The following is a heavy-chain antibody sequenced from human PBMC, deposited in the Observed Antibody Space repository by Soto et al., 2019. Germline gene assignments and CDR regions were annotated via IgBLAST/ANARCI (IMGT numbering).Heavy chain of an antibody. CDR2: IYRDDDK. J-gene: IGHJ4*02. CDR1: GFSLMTDGVG. V-gene: IGHV2-5*02. CDR3: AHTVARGAYWETFNY. D-gene: IGHD1-26*01. Sequence: QITLKASGPTLVKPTQTLTLTCTVSGFSLMTDGVGVGWFRQPPGKALEWLALIYRDDDKRYRPSLNSRVTVTRDNNKNQVVLTMTSMDPVDTATYYCAHTVARGAYWETFNYWGQGTLVTVSS.